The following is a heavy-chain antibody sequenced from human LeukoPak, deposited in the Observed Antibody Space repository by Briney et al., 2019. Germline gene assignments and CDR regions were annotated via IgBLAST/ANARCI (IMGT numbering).Heavy chain of an antibody. J-gene: IGHJ4*02. CDR2: ISSSSSYI. CDR3: ARHGPRYSSSWYLVY. CDR1: GFTFSSYS. V-gene: IGHV3-21*01. Sequence: GGSLRLSCAASGFTFSSYSMNWVRQAPGKGLEWVSSISSSSSYIYYADSVKGRFTISRDNAKNSLYLQMNSLRAEDTAVYYCARHGPRYSSSWYLVYWGQGTLVTVSS. D-gene: IGHD6-13*01.